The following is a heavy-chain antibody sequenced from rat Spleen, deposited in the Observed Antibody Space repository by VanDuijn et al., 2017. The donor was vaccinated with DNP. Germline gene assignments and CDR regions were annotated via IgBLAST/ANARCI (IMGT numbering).Heavy chain of an antibody. D-gene: IGHD1-11*01. V-gene: IGHV5-7*01. CDR3: TRINYGGYPSYAMDA. Sequence: EVQLVESGGGLVQPGRSMKLSCAASGFTFSDYAMAWVRQAPKKGLEWVATIIYDGSSTYYRDSVKGRLTISRDSAKSTLYLQMNSLRSEDTATYYCTRINYGGYPSYAMDAWGQGTSVTVSS. CDR1: GFTFSDYA. J-gene: IGHJ4*01. CDR2: IIYDGSST.